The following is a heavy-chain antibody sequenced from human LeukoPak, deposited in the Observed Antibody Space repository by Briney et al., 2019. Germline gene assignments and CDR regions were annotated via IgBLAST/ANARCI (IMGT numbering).Heavy chain of an antibody. D-gene: IGHD5-24*01. CDR1: GGSISSYY. CDR3: AGVAVEMATYFDY. V-gene: IGHV4-59*01. Sequence: SETLSLTCTVSGGSISSYYWSWIRQPPGKGLEWIGYIYYSGSTNYNPSLKSRVTISVDTSKNQFSLKLSSVTAADTAVYYCAGVAVEMATYFDYWGQGTLVTVSS. J-gene: IGHJ4*02. CDR2: IYYSGST.